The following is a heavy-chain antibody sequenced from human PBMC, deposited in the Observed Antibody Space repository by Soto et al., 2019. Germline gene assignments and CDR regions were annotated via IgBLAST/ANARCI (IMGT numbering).Heavy chain of an antibody. CDR3: AKGDYDFWSGYPTPYYYYGMDV. CDR2: ISYDGSNK. V-gene: IGHV3-30*18. J-gene: IGHJ6*02. Sequence: GGSLRLSCAASGFTFSSYGMHWVRQAPGKGLEWVAVISYDGSNKYYADSVKGRFTISRDNSKNTLYLQMNSLRAEDTAVYYCAKGDYDFWSGYPTPYYYYGMDVWGQGTTVTVSS. CDR1: GFTFSSYG. D-gene: IGHD3-3*01.